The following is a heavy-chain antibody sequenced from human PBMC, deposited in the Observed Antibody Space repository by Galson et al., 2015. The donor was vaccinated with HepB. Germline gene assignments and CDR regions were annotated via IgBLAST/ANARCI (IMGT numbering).Heavy chain of an antibody. Sequence: SLRLSCAASGFTFSSYAMHWVRQAPGKGLEWVAVISYDGSNKYYADSVKGRFTISRDNSKNTLYLQMNSLRAEDTAVYYCARGDSSSWDYFDYWGQGTLVTVSS. J-gene: IGHJ4*02. D-gene: IGHD6-13*01. V-gene: IGHV3-30*04. CDR1: GFTFSSYA. CDR2: ISYDGSNK. CDR3: ARGDSSSWDYFDY.